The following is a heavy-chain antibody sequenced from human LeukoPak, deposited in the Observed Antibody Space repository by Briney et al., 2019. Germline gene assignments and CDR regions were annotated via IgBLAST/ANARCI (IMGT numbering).Heavy chain of an antibody. CDR1: GGTFSSYA. V-gene: IGHV1-46*01. J-gene: IGHJ6*03. D-gene: IGHD3-10*01. CDR3: ARNYGSGSYSYYYYYMDV. Sequence: ASVKVSCKASGGTFSSYAISWVRQAPGQGLEWMGIINPSGGSTSYAQKFQGRVTMTRDMSTSTVYMELSSLRSEDTAVYYCARNYGSGSYSYYYYYMDVWGKGTTVTVSS. CDR2: INPSGGST.